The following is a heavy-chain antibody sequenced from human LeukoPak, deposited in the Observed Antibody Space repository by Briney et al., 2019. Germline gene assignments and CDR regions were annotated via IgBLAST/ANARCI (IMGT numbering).Heavy chain of an antibody. CDR1: GGTFSSYA. D-gene: IGHD6-19*01. Sequence: SVKVSCKASGGTFSSYAISWVRQAPGQGLEWMGGIIPIFGTANYAQKFQGRVTITTDESTSTAYMELSSLRSEDTAVYYCARAPPGIAVAGNAFDIWGQGTMVTVSS. CDR2: IIPIFGTA. V-gene: IGHV1-69*05. J-gene: IGHJ3*02. CDR3: ARAPPGIAVAGNAFDI.